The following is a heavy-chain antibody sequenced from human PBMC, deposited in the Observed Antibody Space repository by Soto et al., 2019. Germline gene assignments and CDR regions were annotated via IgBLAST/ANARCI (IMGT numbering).Heavy chain of an antibody. J-gene: IGHJ5*02. CDR3: ARDRSFSHYYGSGSTWVDP. V-gene: IGHV4-59*01. D-gene: IGHD3-10*01. CDR2: IYYSGST. Sequence: PSETLSLTCTVSGGSIGSYYWSWIRQPPGKGLEWIGYIYYSGSTNYNPSLKSRVTISVDTSKNQFSLKLSSVTAADTAVYYCARDRSFSHYYGSGSTWVDPWGQGTLVTVS. CDR1: GGSIGSYY.